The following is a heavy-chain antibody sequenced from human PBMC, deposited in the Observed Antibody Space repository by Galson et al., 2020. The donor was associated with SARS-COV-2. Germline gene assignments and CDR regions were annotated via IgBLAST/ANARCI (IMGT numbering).Heavy chain of an antibody. CDR2: ISIHNGNT. J-gene: IGHJ6*02. D-gene: IGHD3-9*01. V-gene: IGHV1-18*01. CDR3: ARDMGNYDLLTGYLRTGGMDV. CDR1: GYTFTHYG. Sequence: ASVKVSCKASGYTFTHYGVSWVRQVPGQGLEWMGWISIHNGNTKDAQEFQDRVTMTRDPTTSTVYMELRSLRSDDTAMYYCARDMGNYDLLTGYLRTGGMDVWGQGTTVTVSS.